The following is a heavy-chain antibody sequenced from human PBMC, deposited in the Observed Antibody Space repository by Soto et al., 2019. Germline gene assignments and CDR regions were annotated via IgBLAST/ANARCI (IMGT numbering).Heavy chain of an antibody. CDR3: AKDMVPGKPTYMDV. J-gene: IGHJ6*03. V-gene: IGHV3-9*01. CDR2: ISWNSGSI. D-gene: IGHD6-13*01. Sequence: PGGSLRLSCAASGFTFDDYAMHWVRQAPGKGLEWVSGISWNSGSIGYADSVKGRFTISRDNAKNSLYLQMNSLRAEGTALYYCAKDMVPGKPTYMDVWGKGTTVTVSS. CDR1: GFTFDDYA.